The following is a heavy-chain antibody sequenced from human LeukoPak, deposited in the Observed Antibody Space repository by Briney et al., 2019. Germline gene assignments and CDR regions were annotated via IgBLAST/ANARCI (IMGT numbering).Heavy chain of an antibody. D-gene: IGHD6-13*01. CDR3: ARDTQQLGGLDY. V-gene: IGHV3-33*01. CDR1: GFTFSSYG. J-gene: IGHJ4*02. CDR2: IWYDGSNK. Sequence: GGSLRLSCAASGFTFSSYGMHWVRQAPGKGLEWVAVIWYDGSNKYYADSVKGRFTISRDNSKNTLYLQMNSLRAEDTAVYYCARDTQQLGGLDYWGQGTLVTVSS.